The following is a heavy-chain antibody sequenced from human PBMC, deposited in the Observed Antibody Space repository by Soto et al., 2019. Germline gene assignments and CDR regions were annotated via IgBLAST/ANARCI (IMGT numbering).Heavy chain of an antibody. Sequence: SETLSLTCTVSGGSISSDYWSWIRQPPGKGLEWIGYIYYSGSTNYNPSLKSRVTISVDTSKNQFSLKLSPVTAADTAVYYCARGGIRDYYYGMDVWGQGTTVTVSS. CDR1: GGSISSDY. D-gene: IGHD4-17*01. V-gene: IGHV4-59*01. J-gene: IGHJ6*02. CDR3: ARGGIRDYYYGMDV. CDR2: IYYSGST.